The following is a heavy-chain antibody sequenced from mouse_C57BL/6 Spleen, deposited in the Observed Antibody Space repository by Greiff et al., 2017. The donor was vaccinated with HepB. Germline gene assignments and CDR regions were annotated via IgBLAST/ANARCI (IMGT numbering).Heavy chain of an antibody. V-gene: IGHV1-54*01. CDR1: GYAFTNYL. CDR3: ARGEDYGSSYNYAMDY. Sequence: VQLQQSGAELVRPGTSVKVSCKASGYAFTNYLIEWVKQRPGQGLEWIGVINPGSGGTNYNEKFKGKATLTADKYSSTAYMQLSSLTSEDSAVYFCARGEDYGSSYNYAMDYWGQGTSVTVSS. J-gene: IGHJ4*01. CDR2: INPGSGGT. D-gene: IGHD1-1*01.